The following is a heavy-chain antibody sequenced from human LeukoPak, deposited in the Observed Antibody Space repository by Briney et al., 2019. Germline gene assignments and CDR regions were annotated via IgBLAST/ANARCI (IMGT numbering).Heavy chain of an antibody. CDR1: GFTFSSYA. CDR3: ARGRIAAAGSFDY. CDR2: ISSSSSAI. V-gene: IGHV3-48*02. J-gene: IGHJ4*02. D-gene: IGHD6-13*01. Sequence: GGSLRLSCAASGFTFSSYAMNWVRQAPGKGLEWVSYISSSSSAIYYADSVKGRFTISRDNAKNSLYLQMNSLRDEDTAVYYCARGRIAAAGSFDYWGQGTLVTVSS.